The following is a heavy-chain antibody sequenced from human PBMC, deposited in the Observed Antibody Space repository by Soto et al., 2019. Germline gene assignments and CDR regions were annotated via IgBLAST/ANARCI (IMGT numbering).Heavy chain of an antibody. CDR3: ARGYDFWSGYYAVGYYYMDV. Sequence: GASVKVSCKASGYTFTSYDINWVRQATGQGLEWMGWMNPNSGNTGYAQKFQGRVTMTRDTSTSTVYMELSSLRSEDTAVYYCARGYDFWSGYYAVGYYYMDVWGKGTTVTVSS. J-gene: IGHJ6*03. V-gene: IGHV1-8*01. CDR1: GYTFTSYD. CDR2: MNPNSGNT. D-gene: IGHD3-3*01.